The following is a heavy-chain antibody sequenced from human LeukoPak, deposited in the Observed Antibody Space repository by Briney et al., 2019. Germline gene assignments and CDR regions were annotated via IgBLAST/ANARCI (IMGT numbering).Heavy chain of an antibody. CDR3: ASSGWYKDAFDI. Sequence: SSETLSLTCTVSGGSISSYYWSWIRQPPGKGLEWIGYIYYSGSTNYNPSLKSRVTISVDTSKNQFSLKLSSVTAADTAVYYCASSGWYKDAFDIWGQGTMVTVSS. CDR1: GGSISSYY. V-gene: IGHV4-59*01. D-gene: IGHD6-19*01. CDR2: IYYSGST. J-gene: IGHJ3*02.